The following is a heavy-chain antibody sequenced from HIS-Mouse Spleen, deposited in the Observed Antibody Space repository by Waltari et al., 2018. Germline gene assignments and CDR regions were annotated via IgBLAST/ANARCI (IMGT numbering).Heavy chain of an antibody. CDR2: IYYSGRT. CDR3: AREIPYSSSWYDWYFDL. D-gene: IGHD6-13*01. J-gene: IGHJ2*01. CDR1: GGSISSSSYY. V-gene: IGHV4-39*07. Sequence: QLQLQESGPGLVKPSETLSLTCTVSGGSISSSSYYWGWIRQPPGQGLEWIGSIYYSGRTDYHPSLKSRVTISVDTSKNQFSLKLSSVTAADTAVYYCAREIPYSSSWYDWYFDLWGRGTLVTVSS.